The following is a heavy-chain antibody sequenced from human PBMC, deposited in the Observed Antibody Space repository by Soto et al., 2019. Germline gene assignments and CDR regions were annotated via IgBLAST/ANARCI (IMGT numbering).Heavy chain of an antibody. V-gene: IGHV4-4*01. CDR3: ARAGYIRKLYYFGN. D-gene: IGHD2-2*02. J-gene: IGHJ4*02. CDR2: TYHSGTT. CDR1: GDSISSGNW. Sequence: AETLSLTCGVSGDSISSGNWWTWVRQPPGKGLERIGETYHSGTTNYNASLESRVIISIDKSKNQFSLELKSVTAADTAVYFCARAGYIRKLYYFGNWGQGILFTVSS.